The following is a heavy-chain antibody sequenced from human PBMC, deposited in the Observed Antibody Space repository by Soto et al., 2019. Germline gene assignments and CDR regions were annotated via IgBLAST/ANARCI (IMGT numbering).Heavy chain of an antibody. V-gene: IGHV3-74*01. J-gene: IGHJ4*02. CDR2: ISGDGVHT. Sequence: EVQLAESGGGLIQPGGSLRLSCATSGFTFSRYWIHWVRQAPGEGLVWVSRISGDGVHTDYAESVKGRFTVSRDIAKSTGYLQMNNLRAEDTAIYYCARGFSAGKGSPPDFWGQGSLVTVSS. CDR1: GFTFSRYW. CDR3: ARGFSAGKGSPPDF. D-gene: IGHD6-13*01.